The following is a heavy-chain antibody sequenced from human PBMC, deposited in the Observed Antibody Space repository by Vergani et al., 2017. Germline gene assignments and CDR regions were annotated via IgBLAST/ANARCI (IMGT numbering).Heavy chain of an antibody. CDR1: GFALNRHA. V-gene: IGHV3-30-3*01. CDR3: VGDRRLCAGGRGYTEAWDY. D-gene: IGHD2-2*02. J-gene: IGHJ4*01. CDR2: ISFDGTNE. Sequence: QVQLVESGGGVVQPGTSLRLSCVVSGFALNRHAMYWVRQAPGKGLEWVVGISFDGTNEYYPDLVKGRFTISRDIAKNTLYLQVRSLRLEDTGVYHCVGDRRLCAGGRGYTEAWDYWGQGTPVTVSS.